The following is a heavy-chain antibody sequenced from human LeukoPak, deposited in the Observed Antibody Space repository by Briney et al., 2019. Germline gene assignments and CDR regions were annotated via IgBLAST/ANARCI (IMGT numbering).Heavy chain of an antibody. J-gene: IGHJ3*02. V-gene: IGHV3-30*02. D-gene: IGHD2-2*01. CDR2: IRYDGSNK. Sequence: GGSLRLSCAASGFTFSSYGMHWVRQAPGKGLEWVAFIRYDGSNKYYADSVKGRFTISRDNSKNTLYLQMNSLRAEDTAVYYCANDWGLLAVPAAMNAFDIWGQGTMVTVSS. CDR1: GFTFSSYG. CDR3: ANDWGLLAVPAAMNAFDI.